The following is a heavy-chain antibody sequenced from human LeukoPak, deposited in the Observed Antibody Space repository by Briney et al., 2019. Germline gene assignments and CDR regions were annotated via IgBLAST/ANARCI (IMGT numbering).Heavy chain of an antibody. CDR3: ATDYDILTGYSRFDY. CDR2: ISSSGSYK. V-gene: IGHV3-21*01. CDR1: GFTFSTYR. J-gene: IGHJ4*02. D-gene: IGHD3-9*01. Sequence: NPGGSLRLSCAASGFTFSTYRMNLVRQAPGKGLEWVSYISSSGSYKYYADSVKGRFTVSRDNAKNSLYLQMNSLRAEDTAVYYCATDYDILTGYSRFDYWGQGTLVTVSS.